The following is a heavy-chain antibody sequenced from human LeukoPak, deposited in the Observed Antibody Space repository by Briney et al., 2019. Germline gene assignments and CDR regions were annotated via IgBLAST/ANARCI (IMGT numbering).Heavy chain of an antibody. J-gene: IGHJ4*02. Sequence: KPSETLSLTCAVSGYSISSGYYWGWIRQPPGKGLEWIGSIYHSGSTYYNPSLKSRVTISVDTSKNQFSLKLSSVTAADTAVYYCARSMVGGVIVIVYWGREPWSPSPQ. CDR3: ARSMVGGVIVIVY. CDR1: GYSISSGYY. V-gene: IGHV4-38-2*01. CDR2: IYHSGST. D-gene: IGHD3-16*02.